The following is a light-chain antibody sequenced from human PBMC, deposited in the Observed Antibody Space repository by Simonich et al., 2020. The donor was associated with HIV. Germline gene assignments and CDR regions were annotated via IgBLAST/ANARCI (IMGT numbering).Light chain of an antibody. CDR1: QSILYNSNHKNY. Sequence: DIVMTQSPDSLAESLGERATINCKSSQSILYNSNHKNYLAWYQQKPGQPPKLLIYWASTRESGVPDRFSGSGSGTDFTLTISSLQTEDVAVYYCQQYYSTPQTFGQGTKVEIK. CDR3: QQYYSTPQT. J-gene: IGKJ1*01. V-gene: IGKV4-1*01. CDR2: WAS.